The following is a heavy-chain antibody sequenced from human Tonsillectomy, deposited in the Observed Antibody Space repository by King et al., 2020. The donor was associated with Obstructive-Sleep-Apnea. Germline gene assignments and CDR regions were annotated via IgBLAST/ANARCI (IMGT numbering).Heavy chain of an antibody. V-gene: IGHV4-34*01. D-gene: IGHD3-10*01. Sequence: VQLQQWGAGLLKPSETLSLTCAVYGGFFSGYYWTWIRHPPGKGLEWIGEINHSGNTNYNPSLKSRVTISVYTSKNQFSRKLTSLTAAYTAVYYCARGYGSGSYYDDYWGQGTLVTVSS. CDR3: ARGYGSGSYYDDY. CDR2: INHSGNT. J-gene: IGHJ4*02. CDR1: GGFFSGYY.